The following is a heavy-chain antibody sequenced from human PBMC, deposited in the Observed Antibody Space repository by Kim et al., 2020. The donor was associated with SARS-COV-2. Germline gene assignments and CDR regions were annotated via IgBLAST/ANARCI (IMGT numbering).Heavy chain of an antibody. J-gene: IGHJ2*01. CDR3: ARGYGDYVSWYFDL. D-gene: IGHD4-17*01. V-gene: IGHV3-30*01. Sequence: ADSVKGRFTISRDNSKNTLYLQMNSLRAEDTAVYYCARGYGDYVSWYFDLWGRGTLVTVSS.